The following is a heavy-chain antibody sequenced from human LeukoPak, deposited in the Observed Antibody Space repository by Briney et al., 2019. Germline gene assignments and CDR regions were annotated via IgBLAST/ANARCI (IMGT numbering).Heavy chain of an antibody. D-gene: IGHD6-19*01. J-gene: IGHJ4*02. CDR3: TTDASYSSGWYQSYYFDY. CDR2: KXXTDGGTT. V-gene: IGHV3-15*01. Sequence: KXXTDGGTTDYSAPVKGRFTISRDDSKNTLYLQMNSLKTEDTAVYYCTTDASYSSGWYQSYYFDYWGQGTLVTVSS.